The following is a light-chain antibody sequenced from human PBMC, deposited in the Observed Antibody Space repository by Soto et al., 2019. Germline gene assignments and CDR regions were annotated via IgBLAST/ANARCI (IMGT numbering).Light chain of an antibody. V-gene: IGKV3-20*01. J-gene: IGKJ1*01. Sequence: EVVLTQSPGTLSLSPGERATLSCRASQSVSGSDLAWYQQKPGQAPRLLISGVSNRATGTPDRFSGSGSGTDFTLAISSLQPDDFATYYCQQYNSYSRTFGQGTKVDIK. CDR2: GVS. CDR3: QQYNSYSRT. CDR1: QSVSGSD.